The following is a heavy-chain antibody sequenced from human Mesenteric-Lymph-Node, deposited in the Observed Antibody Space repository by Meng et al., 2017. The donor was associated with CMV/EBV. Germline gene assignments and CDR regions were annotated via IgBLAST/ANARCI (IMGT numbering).Heavy chain of an antibody. D-gene: IGHD4-23*01. CDR2: IYGAGST. J-gene: IGHJ4*02. CDR1: GFTVSSNY. Sequence: GESLKISCAASGFTVSSNYMSWVRQAPGKGLEWVSLIYGAGSTYYADSVKGRFTISRDNFKNTMYFQMNSLRAEDTAVYYCARVGGWKPPNEGGYWGQETLVTVSS. CDR3: ARVGGWKPPNEGGY. V-gene: IGHV3-53*01.